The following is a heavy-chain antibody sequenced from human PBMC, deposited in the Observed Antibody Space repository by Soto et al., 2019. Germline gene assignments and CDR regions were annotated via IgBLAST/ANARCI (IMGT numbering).Heavy chain of an antibody. CDR1: GFTFGNYW. D-gene: IGHD6-25*01. CDR2: IKGDGSAK. Sequence: EAQLVESGGGLVQPGGSLRLSCAASGFTFGNYWMTWVRQAPGKGLEWVAHIKGDGSAKSYLDSVRGRFTVSRDNAENALLLQMNILRAEDTALYVCGRDVAPESSGYYLDAFDIWGQWTMVTVS. CDR3: GRDVAPESSGYYLDAFDI. V-gene: IGHV3-7*05. J-gene: IGHJ3*02.